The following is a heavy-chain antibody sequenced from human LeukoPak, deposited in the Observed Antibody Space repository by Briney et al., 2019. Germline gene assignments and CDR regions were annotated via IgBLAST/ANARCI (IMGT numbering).Heavy chain of an antibody. CDR1: GFTVNSNY. CDR3: ARGPLIAAAGTW. CDR2: IYKDGRT. J-gene: IGHJ4*02. Sequence: GGSLRLSCAASGFTVNSNYMSWVRQAPGKGLERVSIIYKDGRTYYADSVKGRFTISRDNSRNMLYLQMNSLRAEDTAVYYWARGPLIAAAGTWWGQGTLVTVSS. V-gene: IGHV3-53*01. D-gene: IGHD6-13*01.